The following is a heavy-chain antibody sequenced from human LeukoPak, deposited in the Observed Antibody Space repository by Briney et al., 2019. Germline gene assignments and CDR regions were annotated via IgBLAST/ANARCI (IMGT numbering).Heavy chain of an antibody. CDR3: ARGSTAEYWFDP. Sequence: ASVKVSCKASGYTFSGHYLHWVRQAPGQGLEWMGIINPSDGSTSYAQNFQGRVTMARDTSTSAVYMELSSLRSEDTAVYYCARGSTAEYWFDPWGQGTLVTVSS. D-gene: IGHD1-14*01. V-gene: IGHV1-46*01. CDR1: GYTFSGHY. CDR2: INPSDGST. J-gene: IGHJ5*02.